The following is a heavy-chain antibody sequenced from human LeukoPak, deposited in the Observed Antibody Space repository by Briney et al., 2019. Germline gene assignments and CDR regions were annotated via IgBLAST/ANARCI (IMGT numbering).Heavy chain of an antibody. CDR2: IKSKTDGGTT. V-gene: IGHV3-15*01. D-gene: IGHD4-17*01. CDR1: GFTFSNAW. CDR3: TTDRNPDYGDYRQFDY. J-gene: IGHJ4*02. Sequence: PGGSLILSCAASGFTFSNAWMSWVRQAPGKGLEWVGRIKSKTDGGTTDYAAPVKGRFTISRDDSKNTLYLQMNSLKTEDTAVYYCTTDRNPDYGDYRQFDYWGQGTLVTVSS.